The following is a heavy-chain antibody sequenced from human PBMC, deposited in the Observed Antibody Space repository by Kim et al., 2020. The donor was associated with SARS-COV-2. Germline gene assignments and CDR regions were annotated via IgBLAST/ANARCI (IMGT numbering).Heavy chain of an antibody. CDR3: ARVYRGYSGYASFAVRYYYGMDV. CDR2: INHSGST. V-gene: IGHV4-34*01. CDR1: GGSFSGYY. J-gene: IGHJ6*02. Sequence: SETLSLTCAVYGGSFSGYYWSWIRQPPGKGLEWIGEINHSGSTNYNPSLKSRVTISVDTSKNQFSLKLSSVTAADTAVYYCARVYRGYSGYASFAVRYYYGMDVWGQGTTVTVSS. D-gene: IGHD5-12*01.